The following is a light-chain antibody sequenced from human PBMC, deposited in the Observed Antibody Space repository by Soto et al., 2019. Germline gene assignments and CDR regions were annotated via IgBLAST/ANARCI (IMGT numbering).Light chain of an antibody. CDR1: QSVSNN. V-gene: IGKV3-20*01. J-gene: IGKJ1*01. Sequence: IVMTQSPATLSVSPGETATLSCRASQSVSNNVAWYQQKPGQGPRLLIYGASSRATGTPDRFSGSGSGTDFTLTINRLEPEDFALYYCQQYGSSPPTFGQGTKVDIK. CDR2: GAS. CDR3: QQYGSSPPT.